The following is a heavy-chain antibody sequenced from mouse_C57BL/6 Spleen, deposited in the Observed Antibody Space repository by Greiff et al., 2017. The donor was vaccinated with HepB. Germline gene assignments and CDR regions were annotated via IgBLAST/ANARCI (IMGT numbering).Heavy chain of an antibody. CDR1: GFPITSGYY. V-gene: IGHV12-3*01. CDR2: ITHSGET. CDR3: AGATTTVVPYYYAMDY. Sequence: QVQLKESGPGLVKPSQSLFLTCSITGFPITSGYYWIWIRQSPGKPLEWMGYITHSGETFYNPSLQSPISITRETSKNQFFLQLNSVTTEDTAMYYCAGATTTVVPYYYAMDYWGQGTSVTVSS. J-gene: IGHJ4*01. D-gene: IGHD1-1*01.